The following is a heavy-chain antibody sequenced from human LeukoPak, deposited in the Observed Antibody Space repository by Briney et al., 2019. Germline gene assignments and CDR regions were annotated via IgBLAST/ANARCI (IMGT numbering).Heavy chain of an antibody. CDR2: IFTSGST. Sequence: SETLSLTCTVSGGSISSGTYYWSWIRQPAGKGLEWIGRIFTSGSTNYNPSLKSRVTISLDTSNNQFSLKLSSVTAADTAVYYCARVVGNCSSTSCYKVGGGYYYYYMDVWGKGTTVTVSS. J-gene: IGHJ6*03. V-gene: IGHV4-61*02. CDR3: ARVVGNCSSTSCYKVGGGYYYYYMDV. CDR1: GGSISSGTYY. D-gene: IGHD2-2*02.